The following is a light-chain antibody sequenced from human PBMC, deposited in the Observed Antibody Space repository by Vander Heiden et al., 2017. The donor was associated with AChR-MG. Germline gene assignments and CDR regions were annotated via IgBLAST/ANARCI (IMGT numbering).Light chain of an antibody. V-gene: IGKV3-20*01. CDR3: QQDGSSSFT. Sequence: EIVLTQSPGTLSLSPGERATLSCRASQSVSSSYLAWYQQKPGQAPRLLIYGASSRATGIPDRFSGSGSGTDFTLTISRLEPEDFAVYYCQQDGSSSFTFGNGTKVDIK. CDR2: GAS. CDR1: QSVSSSY. J-gene: IGKJ3*01.